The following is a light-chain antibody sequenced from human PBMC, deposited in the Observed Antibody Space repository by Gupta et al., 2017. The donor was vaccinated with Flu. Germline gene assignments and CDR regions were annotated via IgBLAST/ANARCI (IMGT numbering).Light chain of an antibody. Sequence: SHELTQPPSVSVSPGQTARITCSGDALPKQYAYWYQQKPGQAPVLVISKDTERPAGIPARFSGSTAGTTVTLTISGVQAEDEADYYCQSADTSGILFGEGTTLTVL. V-gene: IGLV3-25*02. CDR1: ALPKQY. CDR3: QSADTSGIL. CDR2: KDT. J-gene: IGLJ2*01.